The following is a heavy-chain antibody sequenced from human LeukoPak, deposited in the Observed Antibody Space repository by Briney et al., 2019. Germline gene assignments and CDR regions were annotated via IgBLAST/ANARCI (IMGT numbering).Heavy chain of an antibody. CDR3: ARGVGATSVYFDY. J-gene: IGHJ4*02. V-gene: IGHV1-2*02. CDR1: GYTFTGYY. CDR2: INPNSGGT. Sequence: GASVKVSCKASGYTFTGYYMHWVRQAPGQGLEWMGWINPNSGGTNYAQKFQGRVTMTRDTSISTAYMELSRLRSDDTAVYYCARGVGATSVYFDYWGQGTLVTVSS. D-gene: IGHD1-26*01.